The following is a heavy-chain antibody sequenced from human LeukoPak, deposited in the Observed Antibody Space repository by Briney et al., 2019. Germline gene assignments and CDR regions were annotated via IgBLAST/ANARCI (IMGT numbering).Heavy chain of an antibody. V-gene: IGHV3-53*01. Sequence: PGGSLRLSCAASGFTVSSNYMSWVRQAPGKGLEWVAVIYSGGSTYYADSVKGRFTISRDNSKNTLYLQMNSLRAEDTAVYYCATDSSGYFNGYYFDYWGQGTLVTVSS. J-gene: IGHJ4*02. CDR1: GFTVSSNY. CDR2: IYSGGST. D-gene: IGHD3-22*01. CDR3: ATDSSGYFNGYYFDY.